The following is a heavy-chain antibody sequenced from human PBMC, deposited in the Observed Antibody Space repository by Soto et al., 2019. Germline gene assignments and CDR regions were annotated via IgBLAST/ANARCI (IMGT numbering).Heavy chain of an antibody. CDR2: IYYSGST. Sequence: SETLSLTCTVSGGSISRYYWSWIRQPPGKGLEWIGYIYYSGSTNYNPSLKSRVTISVDTSKNQFSLKLSSVTAADTAIYYCARALPGYGMDVWGQGTTVTVSS. J-gene: IGHJ6*02. CDR3: ARALPGYGMDV. V-gene: IGHV4-59*01. CDR1: GGSISRYY.